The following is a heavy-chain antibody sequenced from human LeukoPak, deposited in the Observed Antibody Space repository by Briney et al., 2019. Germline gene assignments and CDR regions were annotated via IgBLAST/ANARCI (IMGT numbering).Heavy chain of an antibody. D-gene: IGHD6-6*01. CDR3: ARDPDSSSEWGPFDY. V-gene: IGHV6-1*01. CDR1: GXSVSGNSAS. Sequence: XSXTXAVSGXSVSGNSASWNWIRQSPSGGLEWLGRTYYRSKWSNDYAHSVKSRITINPDTSKNEFSLQLDSVTPEDTAVYYCARDPDSSSEWGPFDYWGQGTLVTVSS. J-gene: IGHJ4*02. CDR2: TYYRSKWSN.